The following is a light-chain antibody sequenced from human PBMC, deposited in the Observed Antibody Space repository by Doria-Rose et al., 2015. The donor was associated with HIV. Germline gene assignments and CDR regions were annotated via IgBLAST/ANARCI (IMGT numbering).Light chain of an antibody. CDR3: HQHYTTPAT. J-gene: IGKJ1*01. CDR2: WAS. Sequence: ERATINCKSSQSVLYSSNNKNFLAWYQQKPEQPPKLLIYWASTRESGVPARFSGSGSGTSFSLTISSLQAEDVAVYYCHQHYTTPATFGQGTKVEIK. CDR1: QSVLYSSNNKNF. V-gene: IGKV4-1*01.